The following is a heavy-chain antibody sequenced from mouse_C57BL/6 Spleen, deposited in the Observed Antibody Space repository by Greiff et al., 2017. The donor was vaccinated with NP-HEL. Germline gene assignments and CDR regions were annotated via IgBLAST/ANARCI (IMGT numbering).Heavy chain of an antibody. V-gene: IGHV1-84*01. CDR1: GYTFTDYY. J-gene: IGHJ2*01. Sequence: VQLQQSGPELVKPGASVKISCKASGYTFTDYYINWVKQRPGQGLEWIGWIYPGSGNTKYNEKFKGKATLTVDTSSSTAYMQLSSLTSEDSAVYFCARGYYDGSSYVGYFDYWGQGTTLTVSS. CDR2: IYPGSGNT. D-gene: IGHD1-1*01. CDR3: ARGYYDGSSYVGYFDY.